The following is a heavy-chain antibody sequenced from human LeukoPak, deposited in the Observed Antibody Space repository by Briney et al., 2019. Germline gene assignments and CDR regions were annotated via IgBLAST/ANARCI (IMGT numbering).Heavy chain of an antibody. Sequence: GGSLRLSCAASGFTFSSYAMSWVRQAPGKGLEWVSAISGSGGTTYYADSVKGRFTISRDDSKNTLYVQMNSLRAEDTAVYYCAKELSRQTDAFHIWGQGTKVTVSS. CDR2: ISGSGGTT. V-gene: IGHV3-23*01. CDR3: AKELSRQTDAFHI. CDR1: GFTFSSYA. D-gene: IGHD2/OR15-2a*01. J-gene: IGHJ3*02.